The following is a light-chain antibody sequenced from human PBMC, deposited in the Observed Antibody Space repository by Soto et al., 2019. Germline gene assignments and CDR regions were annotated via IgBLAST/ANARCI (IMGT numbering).Light chain of an antibody. J-gene: IGKJ1*01. Sequence: EIVLTQSPGTLSLSPGERATLSCRASQSVSSSYLAWYQQKPGQAPRLLIYGASNRATGIPDKFSGSGSGTDFTLTISRLEPEDFAVYYCQHSGSSLWTFGQGTKVEVK. CDR2: GAS. CDR1: QSVSSSY. CDR3: QHSGSSLWT. V-gene: IGKV3-20*01.